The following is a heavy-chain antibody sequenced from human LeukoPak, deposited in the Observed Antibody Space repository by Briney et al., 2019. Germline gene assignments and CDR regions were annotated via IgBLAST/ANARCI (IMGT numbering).Heavy chain of an antibody. Sequence: GGSLRLSCAASGFTFNNAWMSWVRQAPGKGLEWVGRIKSKADGGTTDYAAPVKGRFTISRDDSKNTLYLQMNSLKTEDTAVYYCTTDWGGKVYYYYYMDVWGKGTTVTVSS. D-gene: IGHD4-23*01. J-gene: IGHJ6*03. V-gene: IGHV3-15*01. CDR1: GFTFNNAW. CDR3: TTDWGGKVYYYYYMDV. CDR2: IKSKADGGTT.